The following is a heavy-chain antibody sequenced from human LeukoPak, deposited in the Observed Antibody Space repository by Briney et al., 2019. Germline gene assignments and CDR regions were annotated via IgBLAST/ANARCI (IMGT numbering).Heavy chain of an antibody. Sequence: GGSLRLSCAASGFTLSGSAMHWVRQASGKGLEWVGRIRSKANSYATAYAASVKGRFTISRDDSKNTAYLQMNSLKTEDTAVYYCTSVRGSTGYWGQGTLVTVSS. CDR2: IRSKANSYAT. V-gene: IGHV3-73*01. D-gene: IGHD2-8*02. CDR3: TSVRGSTGY. CDR1: GFTLSGSA. J-gene: IGHJ4*02.